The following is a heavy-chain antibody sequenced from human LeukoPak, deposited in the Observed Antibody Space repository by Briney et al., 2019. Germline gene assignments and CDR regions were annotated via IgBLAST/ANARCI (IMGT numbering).Heavy chain of an antibody. CDR3: ARGYYYDSSGYPDY. Sequence: GESLKFSCKGSGYTFTSYWIGWVRQMPVKGVEWMGIIYPGDSDTRYSPSFQGQVSISAVKSINTAYLQWSTLKASDTAMYYCARGYYYDSSGYPDYWGQGTQVTVSS. D-gene: IGHD3-22*01. V-gene: IGHV5-51*01. J-gene: IGHJ4*02. CDR2: IYPGDSDT. CDR1: GYTFTSYW.